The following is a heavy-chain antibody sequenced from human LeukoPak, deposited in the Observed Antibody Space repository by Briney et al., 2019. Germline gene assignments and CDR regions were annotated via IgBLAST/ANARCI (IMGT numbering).Heavy chain of an antibody. Sequence: TGGSLRLSSAASGFTFSSYSMNWVRQAPGKGLEWVSSISSSSSYIYYADSVKGRFTISRDNAKNSLYLQMNSLRAEDTAVYYCARAGGDSSGYGYWGQGTLVTVSS. CDR3: ARAGGDSSGYGY. J-gene: IGHJ4*02. CDR1: GFTFSSYS. CDR2: ISSSSSYI. D-gene: IGHD3-22*01. V-gene: IGHV3-21*01.